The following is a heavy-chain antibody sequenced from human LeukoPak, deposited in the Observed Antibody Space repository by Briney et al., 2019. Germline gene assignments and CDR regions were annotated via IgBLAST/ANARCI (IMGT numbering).Heavy chain of an antibody. D-gene: IGHD1-14*01. CDR2: IRYDGSNK. CDR1: GFTFSSYG. V-gene: IGHV3-30*02. CDR3: AKVLGTGPNHTPDY. J-gene: IGHJ4*02. Sequence: PGGSLRLSCAASGFTFSSYGMHWVRQAPGKGLEWVAFIRYDGSNKYYADSVKGRFTISRDNSKNTLYLQMNSLRAEDTAVYYCAKVLGTGPNHTPDYWGQGTLVTVSS.